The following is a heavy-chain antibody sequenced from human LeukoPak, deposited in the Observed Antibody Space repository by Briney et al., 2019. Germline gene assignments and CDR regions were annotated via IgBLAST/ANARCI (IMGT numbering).Heavy chain of an antibody. V-gene: IGHV4-59*01. CDR3: ARTTILGTQDY. Sequence: PSETLSLTCTVSGGSINSYYWTWIRQPPGKGLEWIGYIYYSGSTKYNPSHTSRVTISLDTSKNQFSLKLSSVTAADTAVYFCARTTILGTQDYWGQGTLVTVSS. J-gene: IGHJ4*02. CDR2: IYYSGST. CDR1: GGSINSYY. D-gene: IGHD1-1*01.